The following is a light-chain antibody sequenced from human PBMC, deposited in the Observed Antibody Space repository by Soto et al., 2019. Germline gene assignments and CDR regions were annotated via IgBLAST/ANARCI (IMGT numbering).Light chain of an antibody. V-gene: IGKV1-39*01. J-gene: IGKJ1*01. CDR1: KSIDNY. CDR3: QQSYSSPET. Sequence: DIQMTQSSSSLSASVGDRVTITCRASKSIDNYLNWYQQKPGKAPNLLIYAASTLLSGVPSRFSGRGSGTHFTLTISSLQPEDFATYYCQQSYSSPETFGQGTKVEIK. CDR2: AAS.